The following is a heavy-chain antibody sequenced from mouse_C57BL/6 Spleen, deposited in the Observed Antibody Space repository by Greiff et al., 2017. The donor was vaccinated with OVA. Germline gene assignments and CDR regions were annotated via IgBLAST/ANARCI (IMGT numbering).Heavy chain of an antibody. Sequence: QVHVKQSGPELVKPGASVKISCKASGYTFTDYYINWVKQRPGQGLEWIGWIFPGSGSTYYNEKFKGKATLTVDKSSSTAYMLLSSLTSEDSAVYFCARRAYYSNYGGYFDVWGTGTTVTVSS. CDR1: GYTFTDYY. CDR2: IFPGSGST. J-gene: IGHJ1*03. D-gene: IGHD2-5*01. V-gene: IGHV1-75*01. CDR3: ARRAYYSNYGGYFDV.